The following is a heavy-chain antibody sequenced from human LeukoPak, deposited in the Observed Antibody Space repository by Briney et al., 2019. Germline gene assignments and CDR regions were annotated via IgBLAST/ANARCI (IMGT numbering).Heavy chain of an antibody. J-gene: IGHJ4*02. V-gene: IGHV3-9*01. CDR2: ISWNSGSI. Sequence: GRSLRLSCAASGSTFDDYAMHWVRQAPGKGLECVSGISWNSGSIGYADSVKGRFTISRDNAKNSLYLQMNSLRAEDTALYYCAKDSERYSGSYSTFDYWGQGTLVTVSS. CDR3: AKDSERYSGSYSTFDY. CDR1: GSTFDDYA. D-gene: IGHD1-26*01.